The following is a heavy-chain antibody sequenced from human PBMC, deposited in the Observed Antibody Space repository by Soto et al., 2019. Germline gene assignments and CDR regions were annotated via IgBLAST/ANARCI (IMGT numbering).Heavy chain of an antibody. J-gene: IGHJ4*02. D-gene: IGHD3-9*01. Sequence: ASVKVSCKASGYTFTSYGISWVRQAPGQGIEWMGWISAYNGNTNYAQKPQGRVTMTTDTSTSTAYMELRGLSSDDTAVYYCARGDILTGYYYFDYWGQGTLVTVSS. CDR3: ARGDILTGYYYFDY. CDR2: ISAYNGNT. CDR1: GYTFTSYG. V-gene: IGHV1-18*01.